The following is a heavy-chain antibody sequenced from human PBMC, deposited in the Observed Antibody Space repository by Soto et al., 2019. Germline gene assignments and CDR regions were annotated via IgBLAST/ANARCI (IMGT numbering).Heavy chain of an antibody. J-gene: IGHJ4*02. Sequence: QVQLVQSGAEVKKPGSSVKVSCKASGGTFSSYSINWARQAPGQGLEWMGEIIPIFGTANYAQEFQGRVTITADESTSTAYMELSSLRSEDTAVYYCARDGGRHSGGIDYWGQGTLVTVSS. CDR3: ARDGGRHSGGIDY. CDR1: GGTFSSYS. V-gene: IGHV1-69*01. CDR2: IIPIFGTA. D-gene: IGHD1-26*01.